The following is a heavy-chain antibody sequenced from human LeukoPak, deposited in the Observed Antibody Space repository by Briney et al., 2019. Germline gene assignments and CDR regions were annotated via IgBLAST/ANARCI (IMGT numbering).Heavy chain of an antibody. D-gene: IGHD5-18*01. CDR3: ARLGVASRGYSYGPDY. CDR2: IYYSGNT. Sequence: SETLSLTCTVSGGSISGYYWSWLRQPPGKGLEWIGYIYYSGNTNYNPSLKSRVTISVDTSKNQFSLRLSSVTAADTAVYYCARLGVASRGYSYGPDYWGQGTLVTVSS. CDR1: GGSISGYY. J-gene: IGHJ4*02. V-gene: IGHV4-59*01.